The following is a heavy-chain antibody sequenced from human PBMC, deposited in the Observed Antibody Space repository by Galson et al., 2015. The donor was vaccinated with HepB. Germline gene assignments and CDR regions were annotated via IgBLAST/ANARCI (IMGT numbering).Heavy chain of an antibody. CDR1: EFTLRRNA. J-gene: IGHJ4*02. D-gene: IGHD4-17*01. Sequence: SLRLSCAASEFTLRRNAMHWVRQAPGKGLEWVAVISYDGSNKYYADSVKGRFTISRDNSKSTLFLEMNSLRPEDTAVYYCARGPDYGDYAPYDYWGQGTLVTVSS. CDR2: ISYDGSNK. CDR3: ARGPDYGDYAPYDY. V-gene: IGHV3-30*04.